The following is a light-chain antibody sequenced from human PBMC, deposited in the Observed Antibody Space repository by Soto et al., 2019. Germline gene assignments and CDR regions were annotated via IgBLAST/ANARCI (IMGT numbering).Light chain of an antibody. V-gene: IGLV2-14*03. CDR1: SSDVGAYDF. J-gene: IGLJ1*01. CDR3: SSYTSSSTRV. CDR2: EVS. Sequence: QSALTQPASVSGSPGQSITISCTGTSSDVGAYDFVSWYQQHPDKAPKLMIYEVSNRPSGVYNRFSGSKSVNTATLTISGLQAEDEADYYGSSYTSSSTRVFGTGTKLTVL.